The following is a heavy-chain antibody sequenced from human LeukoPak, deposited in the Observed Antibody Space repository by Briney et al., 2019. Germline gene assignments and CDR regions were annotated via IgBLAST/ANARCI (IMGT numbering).Heavy chain of an antibody. D-gene: IGHD3-10*01. CDR2: ISYDGSNK. CDR3: AKGITMVRGVIIMDAFDI. V-gene: IGHV3-30-3*01. J-gene: IGHJ3*02. CDR1: GFTFSSYA. Sequence: GGSLRLSCAASGFTFSSYAMHWVRQAPGKGLEWVAVISYDGSNKYYADSVKGRFTISRDNSKNTLYLQMNSLRAEDTAVYYCAKGITMVRGVIIMDAFDIWGQGTMVTVSS.